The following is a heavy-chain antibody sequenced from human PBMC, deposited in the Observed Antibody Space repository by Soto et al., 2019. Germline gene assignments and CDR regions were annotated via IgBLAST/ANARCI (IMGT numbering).Heavy chain of an antibody. CDR3: AREGYCSGGSCSFDY. CDR2: IIPILGIA. J-gene: IGHJ4*02. V-gene: IGHV1-69*04. CDR1: GGTFSIYT. Sequence: GASVEVSCKASGGTFSIYTISWVRQAPGQGLEWMGRIIPILGIANYAQKFQGRVTITADKSTSTAYMELSSLRSEDTAVYYCAREGYCSGGSCSFDYWGQGTLVTVSS. D-gene: IGHD2-15*01.